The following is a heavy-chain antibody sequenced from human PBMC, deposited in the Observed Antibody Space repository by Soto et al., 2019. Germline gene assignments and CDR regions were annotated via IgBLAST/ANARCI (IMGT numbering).Heavy chain of an antibody. V-gene: IGHV3-11*01. D-gene: IGHD3-16*02. CDR3: ATPLGGMITFGGVIITDY. CDR2: ISSSGSTI. CDR1: GFTFSDYY. J-gene: IGHJ4*02. Sequence: PGESLRLSCAASGFTFSDYYMSWIRQAPGKGLEWVSYISSSGSTIYYADSVKGRFTISRDNAKNSLYLQMNSLRAEDTAVYYCATPLGGMITFGGVIITDYWGQGTLVTGSS.